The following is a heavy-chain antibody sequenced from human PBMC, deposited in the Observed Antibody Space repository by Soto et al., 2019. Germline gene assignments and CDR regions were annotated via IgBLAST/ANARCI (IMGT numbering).Heavy chain of an antibody. D-gene: IGHD2-21*02. J-gene: IGHJ4*02. CDR1: GYTFTGYY. V-gene: IGHV1-2*02. CDR3: ARAPPCGGDCPWSD. CDR2: INPNSGGT. Sequence: QVQLVQSGAEVKKPGASVKVSCKASGYTFTGYYMHWVRQAPGQGLEWMGWINPNSGGTNYAQKCQGRVTMTRDTSISTAYMELSRLRSDDTAVYYCARAPPCGGDCPWSDWGQGTLVTVSS.